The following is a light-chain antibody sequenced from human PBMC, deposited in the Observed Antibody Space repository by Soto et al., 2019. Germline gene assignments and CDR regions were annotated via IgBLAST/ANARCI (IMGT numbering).Light chain of an antibody. CDR1: QIIDTW. J-gene: IGKJ1*01. CDR3: QQYETYSPWT. Sequence: DIQMTQSPSSLSASVGDRITITCRASQIIDTWLAWYQQKPGKAPKLLIYKASSLENGVPSRFSGSGSGTEFTLTISSMQPDDFATYYCQQYETYSPWTFGQGTKVEVK. CDR2: KAS. V-gene: IGKV1-5*03.